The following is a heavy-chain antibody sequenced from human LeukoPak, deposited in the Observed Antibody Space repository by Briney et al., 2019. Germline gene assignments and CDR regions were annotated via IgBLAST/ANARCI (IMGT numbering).Heavy chain of an antibody. Sequence: SGTLSLTCAVSGDSISGSDWWSWVRQSPGKGLEWIGDIFHSGSINYNPSLRSRVTLSVDKSKNQFSLKLSSVAAADTAVYFCARRVPSFDHWGQGLLVTVSS. CDR1: GDSISGSDW. V-gene: IGHV4-4*02. CDR3: ARRVPSFDH. CDR2: IFHSGSI. J-gene: IGHJ4*02.